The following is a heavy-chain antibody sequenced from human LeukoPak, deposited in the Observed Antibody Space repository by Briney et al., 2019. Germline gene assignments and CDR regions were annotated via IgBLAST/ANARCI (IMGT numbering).Heavy chain of an antibody. J-gene: IGHJ4*02. CDR1: GGSISSYY. V-gene: IGHV4-59*01. CDR2: IYYSGST. D-gene: IGHD2-21*02. CDR3: ARRTIIGGGDCLDY. Sequence: SETLSLTCTVSGGSISSYYWSWIRQPPGKGLEWIGYIYYSGSTNYNPSLKSRVTISVDTSKNQFSLKLSSVTAADTAIYYCARRTIIGGGDCLDYWGQGTVVTVSS.